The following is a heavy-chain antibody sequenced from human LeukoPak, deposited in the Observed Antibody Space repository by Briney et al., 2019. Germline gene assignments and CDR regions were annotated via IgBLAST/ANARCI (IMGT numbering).Heavy chain of an antibody. V-gene: IGHV1-18*01. J-gene: IGHJ4*02. Sequence: GASVKVSCKASGYTFTSYGISWVRQAPGQGLEWMGWISAYNGNTNYAQKLQGRVTMTTDTSTSTAYMELRSLRSDDTAVYYCARDPVLYSSRATGDYWGQGTLVTVSS. CDR3: ARDPVLYSSRATGDY. D-gene: IGHD6-13*01. CDR2: ISAYNGNT. CDR1: GYTFTSYG.